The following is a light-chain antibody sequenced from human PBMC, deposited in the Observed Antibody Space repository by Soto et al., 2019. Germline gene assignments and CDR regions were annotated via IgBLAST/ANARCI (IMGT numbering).Light chain of an antibody. CDR3: QQYYSTPPVT. CDR2: WAS. J-gene: IGKJ3*01. V-gene: IGKV4-1*01. CDR1: QSVLYSSNNKNY. Sequence: DIVMTQSPDSLAVSLGERATINCKSSQSVLYSSNNKNYLAWYQQKPGQPPKLLIYWASTRESGVPDRFSGSGSGKDFTLTISSLQAEDVAVYYCQQYYSTPPVTFGPGTKEDIK.